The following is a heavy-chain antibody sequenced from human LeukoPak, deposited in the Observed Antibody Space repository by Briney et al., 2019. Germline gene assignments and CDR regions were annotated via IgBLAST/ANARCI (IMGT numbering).Heavy chain of an antibody. V-gene: IGHV1-2*02. D-gene: IGHD6-13*01. J-gene: IGHJ4*02. CDR1: GYTFTGYY. CDR3: ARDLERGSSSWYPDY. CDR2: INPNSGGT. Sequence: AASVKVSCKASGYTFTGYYMHWVRQAPGQGLEWMGWINPNSGGTNYAQKFQGRVTMTRDTSISTAYMELSRLRSDDTAVYYCARDLERGSSSWYPDYWGQGTWSPSPQ.